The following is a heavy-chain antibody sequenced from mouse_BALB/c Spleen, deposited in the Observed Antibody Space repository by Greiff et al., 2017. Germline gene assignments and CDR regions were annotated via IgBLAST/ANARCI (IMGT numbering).Heavy chain of an antibody. V-gene: IGHV5-12-2*01. CDR1: GFTFSSYT. J-gene: IGHJ1*01. D-gene: IGHD1-2*01. CDR2: ISNGGGST. CDR3: ARPITTATGWYFDV. Sequence: EVKLMESGGGLVQPGGSLKLSCAASGFTFSSYTMSWVRQTPEKRLEWVAYISNGGGSTYYPDTVKGRFTISRDNAKNTLYLQMSSLKSEDTAMYYCARPITTATGWYFDVWDAGTTVTVSS.